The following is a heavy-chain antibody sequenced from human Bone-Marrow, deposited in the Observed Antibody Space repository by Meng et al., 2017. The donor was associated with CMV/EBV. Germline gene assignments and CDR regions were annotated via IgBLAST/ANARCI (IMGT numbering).Heavy chain of an antibody. V-gene: IGHV3-7*01. CDR3: SREIWANYYYYYGMDV. CDR1: GFTFSSYW. CDR2: IKQDGSEK. Sequence: GGSLRLSCAASGFTFSSYWMSWVRQAPGKGLEWVANIKQDGSEKYNVDSVKGRFTISRDNAKNSLYLQMNILRAEDTAVYYCSREIWANYYYYYGMDVWGQGTTVTVSS. D-gene: IGHD3-16*01. J-gene: IGHJ6*02.